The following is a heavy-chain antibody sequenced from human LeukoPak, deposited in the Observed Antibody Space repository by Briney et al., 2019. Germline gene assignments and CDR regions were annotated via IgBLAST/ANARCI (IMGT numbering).Heavy chain of an antibody. CDR3: ARSFYGSTGWFDP. J-gene: IGHJ5*02. V-gene: IGHV4-34*01. CDR2: INHSGST. Sequence: SETLSLTCTVSGGSISSYYWSWIRQPPGKGLEWIGEINHSGSTNYNPCLKSRVTISVDTSKNQFSLKLSSVTAADTAVYYCARSFYGSTGWFDPWGQGTLVTVSS. CDR1: GGSISSYY. D-gene: IGHD3-10*01.